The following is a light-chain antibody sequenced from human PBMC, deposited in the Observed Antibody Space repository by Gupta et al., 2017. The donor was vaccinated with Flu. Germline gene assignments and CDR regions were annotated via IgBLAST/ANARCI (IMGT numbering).Light chain of an antibody. CDR3: QQFGSIPFT. V-gene: IGKV3-20*01. Sequence: TVSTPSPATLSLSTGERATLSCRASRHVSSNFIAWHQQKPVQAPRLLMSAASYRATGTPDRFSGSASGTYFTLTISMLAPGDGTVYYCQQFGSIPFTFGPGTKVDIK. J-gene: IGKJ3*01. CDR1: RHVSSNF. CDR2: AAS.